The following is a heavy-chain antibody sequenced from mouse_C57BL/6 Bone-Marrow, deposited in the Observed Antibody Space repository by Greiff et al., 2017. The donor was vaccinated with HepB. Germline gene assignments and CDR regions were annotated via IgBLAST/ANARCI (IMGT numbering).Heavy chain of an antibody. D-gene: IGHD2-3*01. Sequence: VQLQQSGPGLVAPSQRLSIPCTVSGFSFTSYGVDWVRQSPGKGLEWLGVIWGVGRTNYNSALKSRLSISKDNSKSQVFLKMNSLQTDDTAMYYCASEVGYYRFADWGQGTRVTVSA. V-gene: IGHV2-6*01. CDR1: GFSFTSYG. J-gene: IGHJ3*01. CDR3: ASEVGYYRFAD. CDR2: IWGVGRT.